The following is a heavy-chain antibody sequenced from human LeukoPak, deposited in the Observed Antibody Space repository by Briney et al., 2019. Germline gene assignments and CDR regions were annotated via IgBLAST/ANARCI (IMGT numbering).Heavy chain of an antibody. CDR3: TRGAGTGWRFDS. CDR1: GFTFTSYG. D-gene: IGHD6-19*01. Sequence: GGSLRLSCAASGFTFTSYGMTWVRQAPGKGLEWVSSISSSSSYIYYSDSVKGRFTISRDNAKNSLYLLMNSLKADDTAVYYCTRGAGTGWRFDSWGQGTLVTVSS. CDR2: ISSSSSYI. J-gene: IGHJ4*02. V-gene: IGHV3-21*01.